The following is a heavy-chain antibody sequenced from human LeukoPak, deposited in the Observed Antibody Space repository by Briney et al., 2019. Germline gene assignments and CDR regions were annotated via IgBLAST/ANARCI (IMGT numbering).Heavy chain of an antibody. CDR1: GFTFRNHG. D-gene: IGHD6-13*01. CDR2: IRDDGSNT. Sequence: GGSLRLSCVGSGFTFRNHGLHWVRQAPGKGLEWVSFIRDDGSNTHYADSVKGRFTISRDNAKNSLYQQMNSLRAEDTAVYYCARRWWQQLVVTLFDYWGQGTLVTVSS. CDR3: ARRWWQQLVVTLFDY. V-gene: IGHV3-30*02. J-gene: IGHJ4*02.